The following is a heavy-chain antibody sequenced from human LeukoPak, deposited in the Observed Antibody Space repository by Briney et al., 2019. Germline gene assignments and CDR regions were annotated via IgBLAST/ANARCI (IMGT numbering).Heavy chain of an antibody. V-gene: IGHV4-61*02. CDR1: GGSISSGSYY. CDR2: IYTSGST. CDR3: ARGPMTTARLGV. J-gene: IGHJ6*04. Sequence: SETLSLTCTVSGGSISSGSYYWSWIRQPAGTGLEWIGRIYTSGSTNYNPSLKSRVTISVDTSKNQFSLKLSSVTAADTAAYYCARGPMTTARLGVWGKGTTVTVSS. D-gene: IGHD4-11*01.